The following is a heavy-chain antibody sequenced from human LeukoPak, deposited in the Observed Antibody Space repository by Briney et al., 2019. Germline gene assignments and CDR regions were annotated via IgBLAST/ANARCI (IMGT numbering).Heavy chain of an antibody. Sequence: GGSLRLSCAASGFTVSSNYMSWVRQAPGKGLEWVSSISSSSSYIYYADSVKGRFTISRDNAKNSLYLQMNSLRAEDTAVYYCARDILDIVVVVAASEDAFDIWGQGTMVTVSS. CDR2: ISSSSSYI. CDR3: ARDILDIVVVVAASEDAFDI. J-gene: IGHJ3*02. D-gene: IGHD2-15*01. V-gene: IGHV3-21*01. CDR1: GFTVSSNY.